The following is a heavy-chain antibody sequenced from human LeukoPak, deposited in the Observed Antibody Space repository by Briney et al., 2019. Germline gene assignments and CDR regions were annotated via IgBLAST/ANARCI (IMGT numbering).Heavy chain of an antibody. CDR3: ARLRYYYYMDV. Sequence: SETLSLTCVVSGGSISSTSYYWGWIRQPPGKGLEWIGSIYYSGSTNYNPSLKSRVTISVDTSKNQFSLKLSSVTAADTAVYYCARLRYYYYMDVWGKGTTVTVSS. CDR1: GGSISSTSYY. V-gene: IGHV4-39*07. J-gene: IGHJ6*03. CDR2: IYYSGST.